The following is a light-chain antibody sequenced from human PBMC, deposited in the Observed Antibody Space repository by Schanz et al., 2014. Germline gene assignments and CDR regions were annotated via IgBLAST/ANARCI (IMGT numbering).Light chain of an antibody. CDR2: DVS. CDR1: SSDVGGYNY. J-gene: IGLJ3*02. V-gene: IGLV2-8*01. CDR3: CSYAGSYNFWV. Sequence: QSALTQPPSASGAPGQSITISCTGTSSDVGGYNYVSWYQQHPGKAPKLMIYDVSERPSGVPDRFSGSKSGNTASLTISGLQAEDEADYYCCSYAGSYNFWVFGGGTKLTVL.